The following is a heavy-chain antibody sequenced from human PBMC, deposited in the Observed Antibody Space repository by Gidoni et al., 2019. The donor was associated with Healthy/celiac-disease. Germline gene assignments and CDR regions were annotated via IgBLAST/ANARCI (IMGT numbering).Heavy chain of an antibody. D-gene: IGHD6-19*01. J-gene: IGHJ4*02. Sequence: EVQLVESGGGLVKPGGFLRLSCAASGFTFSNAWMSWVRQAPGKGLEWVGRIKSKTDGGTTNYAAPVKGRFTISRDDSKNTLYLQMNSLKTEDTAVYYCTTEGGSGWFGIDYWGQGTLVTVSS. V-gene: IGHV3-15*01. CDR2: IKSKTDGGTT. CDR1: GFTFSNAW. CDR3: TTEGGSGWFGIDY.